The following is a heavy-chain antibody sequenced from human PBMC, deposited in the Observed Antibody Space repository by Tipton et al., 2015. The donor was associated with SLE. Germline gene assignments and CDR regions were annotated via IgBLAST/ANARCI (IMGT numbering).Heavy chain of an antibody. CDR1: GYSISSGYY. J-gene: IGHJ5*02. Sequence: TLSLTCTVSGYSISSGYYWSWIRQPPGKGLEWIGYIYYSGSTNYNPSLKSRVTISVDTSKNQFSLKLSSVTAADTAIYYCARESGDLWGQGTLVTVSS. CDR3: ARESGDL. V-gene: IGHV4-61*01. D-gene: IGHD3-3*01. CDR2: IYYSGST.